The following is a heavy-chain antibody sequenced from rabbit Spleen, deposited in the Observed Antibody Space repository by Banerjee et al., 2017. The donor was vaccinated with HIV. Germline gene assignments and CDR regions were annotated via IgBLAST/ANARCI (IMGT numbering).Heavy chain of an antibody. V-gene: IGHV1S7*01. CDR1: GFDFRRYY. CDR3: ARAGWIDFNYPLGYFVF. CDR2: IDVGEGNT. Sequence: QVKETGGGLVQPGGSLALSCKASGFDFRRYYLSWVRQAPGKGLEWIGIIDVGEGNTDYASWVNGRFTISSDNAQNTVDLQMSGLTAADTATYFCARAGWIDFNYPLGYFVFWGPGTLVTVS. J-gene: IGHJ4*01. D-gene: IGHD7-1*01.